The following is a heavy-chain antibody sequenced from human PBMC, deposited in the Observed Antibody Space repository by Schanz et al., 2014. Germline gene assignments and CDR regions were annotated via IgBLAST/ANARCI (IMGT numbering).Heavy chain of an antibody. V-gene: IGHV1-18*04. D-gene: IGHD3-10*01. CDR2: VRTYNGHT. Sequence: QVRLVQSGAEAREPGASVKVSCKATGYRFDTYGFAWVRQAPGQGLEWMGWVRTYNGHTRYGQKFQDSLYLTTDTDTATADVELRSLRTDDTAVYYCARDPTRMNMFRGVTYFFDYWGQGTLVTVSS. J-gene: IGHJ4*02. CDR3: ARDPTRMNMFRGVTYFFDY. CDR1: GYRFDTYG.